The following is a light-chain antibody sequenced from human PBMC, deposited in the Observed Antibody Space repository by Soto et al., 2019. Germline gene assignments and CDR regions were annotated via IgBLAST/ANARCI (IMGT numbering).Light chain of an antibody. V-gene: IGKV1-5*01. CDR2: DVS. Sequence: DIQMTQSPSTLSASVGDRVTITCRASQSINNWLAWYQQKPGRAPKVLIYDVSSLESGVPSRFSGSGSGTEFTLTISSLQPDDFATYYCHQYSSFPFTFGQGTRLEIK. CDR3: HQYSSFPFT. CDR1: QSINNW. J-gene: IGKJ5*01.